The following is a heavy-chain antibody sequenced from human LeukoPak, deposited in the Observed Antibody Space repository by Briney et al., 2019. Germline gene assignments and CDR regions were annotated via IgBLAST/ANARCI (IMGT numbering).Heavy chain of an antibody. CDR1: GYIFTSYG. CDR2: ISPHKGNT. D-gene: IGHD3-3*01. V-gene: IGHV1-18*01. J-gene: IGHJ6*02. CDR3: AREFYDVVSGSYSLDMDV. Sequence: GASVKVSYKASGYIFTSYGISWVRQAPGQGLEWLGWISPHKGNTNYGQKVQGRVTMTTDTSTSTAYMELRSLRSDDTAVYYCAREFYDVVSGSYSLDMDVWGQGTTVTVSS.